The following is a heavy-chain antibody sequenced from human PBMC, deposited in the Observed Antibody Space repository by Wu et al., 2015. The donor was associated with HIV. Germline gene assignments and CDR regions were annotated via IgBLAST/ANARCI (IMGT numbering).Heavy chain of an antibody. Sequence: ASVKVSCGTSGYTFTNYYIHWLRQAPGQGLEWMAWINPSGGSTIYSENFEGRVTVTRDTSMKTVYMELDSLTSGDTAVYYCARDATPVTTEFDYWGQGTLITVSS. CDR2: INPSGGST. V-gene: IGHV1-2*02. CDR3: ARDATPVTTEFDY. J-gene: IGHJ4*02. D-gene: IGHD4-11*01. CDR1: GYTFTNYY.